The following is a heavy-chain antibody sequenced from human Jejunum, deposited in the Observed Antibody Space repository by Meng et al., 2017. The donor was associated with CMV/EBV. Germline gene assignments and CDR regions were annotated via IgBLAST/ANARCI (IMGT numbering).Heavy chain of an antibody. CDR3: ARRRDYFDS. CDR2: ISSSGTTT. J-gene: IGHJ4*02. V-gene: IGHV3-11*01. Sequence: LSWAASGFALSDYYMSWIRQAPGKGLEWLSYISSSGTTTYYVDSVRGRFTISRDNAKNSLYLQMSSLRGEDTAVYYCARRRDYFDSWGQGTLVTVSS. CDR1: GFALSDYY.